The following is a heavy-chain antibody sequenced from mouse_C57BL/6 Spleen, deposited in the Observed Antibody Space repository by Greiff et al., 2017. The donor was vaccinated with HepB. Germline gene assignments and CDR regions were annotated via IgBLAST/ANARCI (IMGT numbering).Heavy chain of an antibody. CDR1: GYTFTDYY. CDR2: INPNNGGT. D-gene: IGHD2-12*01. J-gene: IGHJ3*01. V-gene: IGHV1-26*01. Sequence: VQLQQSGPELVKPGASVKISCKASGYTFTDYYMNWVKQSHGKSLEWIGDINPNNGGTSYNQKFKGKATLTVDKSSSTAYMELRSLTSADSAVYYCAGSYSSWFAYWGQGTLVTVSA. CDR3: AGSYSSWFAY.